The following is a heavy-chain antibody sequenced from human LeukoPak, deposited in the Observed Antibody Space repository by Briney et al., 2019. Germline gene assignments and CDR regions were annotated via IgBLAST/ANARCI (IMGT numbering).Heavy chain of an antibody. V-gene: IGHV3-7*01. D-gene: IGHD3-22*01. CDR1: GFTFSSYW. CDR2: IKQDGSEK. Sequence: GGSLRLSCAASGFTFSSYWMSWVRQAPGKGLEWVANIKQDGSEKYYVDSVKGRFTISRDNAKNSLYLRMNSLRAEDTAVYYCARALAHYDSSGYYDYWGQGTLVTVSS. J-gene: IGHJ4*02. CDR3: ARALAHYDSSGYYDY.